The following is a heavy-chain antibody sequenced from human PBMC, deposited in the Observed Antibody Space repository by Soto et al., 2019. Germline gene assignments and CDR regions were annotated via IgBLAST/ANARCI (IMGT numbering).Heavy chain of an antibody. Sequence: AGESLKISCKTSGYNFDNYWIAWLRQLPGKGLDWMGNIYPADSDIKYSPSFQGRVTISADKSIDTVFLQWTRLESSDAAVYYCARRGFLDYHGLDVWGQGTTVTVSS. D-gene: IGHD6-25*01. J-gene: IGHJ6*02. CDR1: GYNFDNYW. CDR3: ARRGFLDYHGLDV. CDR2: IYPADSDI. V-gene: IGHV5-51*01.